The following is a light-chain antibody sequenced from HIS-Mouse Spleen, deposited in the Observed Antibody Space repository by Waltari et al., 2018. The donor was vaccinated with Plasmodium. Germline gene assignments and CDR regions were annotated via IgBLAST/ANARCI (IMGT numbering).Light chain of an antibody. CDR3: CSYAGSYTLV. J-gene: IGLJ2*01. Sequence: QSALTQPRSVSGSPGQSVTISCTGTSSDVCGYNYVSWYQQHPGKAPKLMIYAVSKRPSGVPDRFSGSKSGNTASLTISGLQAEDEADYYCCSYAGSYTLVFGGGTKLTVL. CDR2: AVS. CDR1: SSDVCGYNY. V-gene: IGLV2-11*01.